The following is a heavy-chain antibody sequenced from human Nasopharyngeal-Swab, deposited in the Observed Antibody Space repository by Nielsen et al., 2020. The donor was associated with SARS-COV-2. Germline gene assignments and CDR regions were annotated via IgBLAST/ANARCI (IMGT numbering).Heavy chain of an antibody. D-gene: IGHD5-12*01. J-gene: IGHJ6*03. Sequence: GGSLQISWAASGFTFSSYGMRWVRQAPGKGLERVAAISYDGSNKYYADSVKGRFTISRDNSKNTLYLQMNSLRAEDTAVYYCAKDGRDDIVATGYYYYYYMDVWGKGTPVTVSS. CDR2: ISYDGSNK. V-gene: IGHV3-30*18. CDR3: AKDGRDDIVATGYYYYYYMDV. CDR1: GFTFSSYG.